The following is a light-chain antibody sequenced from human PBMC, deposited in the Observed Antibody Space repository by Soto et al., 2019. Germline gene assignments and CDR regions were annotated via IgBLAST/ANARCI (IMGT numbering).Light chain of an antibody. CDR3: AAWDASLNGYV. CDR2: SNY. J-gene: IGLJ1*01. Sequence: QSVLTQPPSASGTPGQRVTISCSGSSSNIGSKTVNWYQQLPGTAPKPLIYSNYQRPSGVPDRFSGSKSGTSASLAISGLQSEDEADYYCAAWDASLNGYVFGTGTKLTVL. V-gene: IGLV1-44*01. CDR1: SSNIGSKT.